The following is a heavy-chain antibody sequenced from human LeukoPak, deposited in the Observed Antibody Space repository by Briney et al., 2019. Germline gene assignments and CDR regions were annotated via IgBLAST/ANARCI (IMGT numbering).Heavy chain of an antibody. V-gene: IGHV1-18*01. J-gene: IGHJ4*02. CDR1: GYTFSNYE. D-gene: IGHD4-17*01. CDR3: ARWGAAVTTHFNH. CDR2: ISAADGTT. Sequence: ASVKVSCKASGYTFSNYEITWARPAPGQGLDYMGWISAADGTTNYAQKVQGRVTLTTDTYTGTAYMERRSLRSDGTAVYYRARWGAAVTTHFNHWGQGTLVTVSS.